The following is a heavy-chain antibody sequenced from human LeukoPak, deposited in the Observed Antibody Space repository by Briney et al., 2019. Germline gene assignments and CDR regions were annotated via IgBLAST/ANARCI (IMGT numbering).Heavy chain of an antibody. Sequence: SETLSLTCTVSGGTISSYYWSWIRQPPGKGLEWIGNIYYSGSTNYNPSLKSRVTISVDTSQSQFSLKLSSVTAADTAVYYCARSSSYYARFDHWGQGSLVTVSS. CDR2: IYYSGST. J-gene: IGHJ4*02. CDR1: GGTISSYY. CDR3: ARSSSYYARFDH. V-gene: IGHV4-59*08. D-gene: IGHD1-26*01.